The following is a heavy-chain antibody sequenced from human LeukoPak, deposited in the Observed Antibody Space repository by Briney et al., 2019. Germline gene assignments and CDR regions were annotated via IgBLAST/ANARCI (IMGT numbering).Heavy chain of an antibody. CDR1: GFTFSSYA. CDR3: ARDNGELVFDY. Sequence: GGSLRLSCAASGFTFSSYAMTWVPQAPGKGLEWVPAISGSGGSTYYADSVKGRFTISRDKAKNTLYLQMNSLRAEDTAVYYCARDNGELVFDYWGQGTLVTVSS. V-gene: IGHV3-23*01. J-gene: IGHJ4*02. CDR2: ISGSGGST. D-gene: IGHD1-26*01.